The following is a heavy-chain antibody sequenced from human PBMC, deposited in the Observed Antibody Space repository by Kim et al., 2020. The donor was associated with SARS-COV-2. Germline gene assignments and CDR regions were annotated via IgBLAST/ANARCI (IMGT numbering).Heavy chain of an antibody. Sequence: RVTISVDTSKNQFSLKLSSVTAADTAVYYCARHSNIAAAAQPGTPNWFDPWGQGTLVTVSS. J-gene: IGHJ5*02. CDR3: ARHSNIAAAAQPGTPNWFDP. D-gene: IGHD6-13*01. V-gene: IGHV4-39*01.